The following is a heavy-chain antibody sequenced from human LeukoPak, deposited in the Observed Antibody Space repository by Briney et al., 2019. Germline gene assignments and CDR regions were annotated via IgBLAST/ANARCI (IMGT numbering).Heavy chain of an antibody. CDR1: GFTFSSYA. D-gene: IGHD3-10*01. J-gene: IGHJ6*03. Sequence: GGSLRLSCAASGFTFSSYAMSWVRQAPGKGLELVSAISGSGGSTYYADSVKGRFTISRDNSKNTLYLQMNSLRAEDTAVYYCAKVNSMVRGVIPTYYYYYYMDVWGKGTTVTVSS. V-gene: IGHV3-23*01. CDR3: AKVNSMVRGVIPTYYYYYYMDV. CDR2: ISGSGGST.